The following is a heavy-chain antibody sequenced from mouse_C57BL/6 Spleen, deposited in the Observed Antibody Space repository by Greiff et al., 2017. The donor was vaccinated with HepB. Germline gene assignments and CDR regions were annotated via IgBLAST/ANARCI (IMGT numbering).Heavy chain of an antibody. CDR3: ARSDSSGYDAMDY. D-gene: IGHD3-2*02. Sequence: QVQLQQSGAELVKPGASVKMSCKASGYTFTSYWITWVKQRPGQGLEWIGDIYPGSGSTNYNEKFKSKATLTVDTSSSTAYMQLSSLTSEDSAVYYCARSDSSGYDAMDYWGQGTSVTVSS. CDR1: GYTFTSYW. V-gene: IGHV1-55*01. J-gene: IGHJ4*01. CDR2: IYPGSGST.